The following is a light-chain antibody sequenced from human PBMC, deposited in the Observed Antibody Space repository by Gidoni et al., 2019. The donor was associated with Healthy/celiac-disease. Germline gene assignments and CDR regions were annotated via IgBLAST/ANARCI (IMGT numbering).Light chain of an antibody. CDR1: QSVLYSSNNKNY. Sequence: DIVMTQSPDSLAVSLGERATINCKSSQSVLYSSNNKNYLAWYQQKPGQPPKLLIYWASTREPGVPDRFRCSGSGTDFTLTISSLQAEDVAVYYCQQYYSIPRTFGQXTKVEIK. J-gene: IGKJ1*01. CDR3: QQYYSIPRT. CDR2: WAS. V-gene: IGKV4-1*01.